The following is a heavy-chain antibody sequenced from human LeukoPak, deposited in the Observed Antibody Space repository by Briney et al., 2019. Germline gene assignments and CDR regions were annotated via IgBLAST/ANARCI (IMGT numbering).Heavy chain of an antibody. CDR3: AKAPSPYDSSGYYYNNWFDP. V-gene: IGHV3-30*02. CDR1: GFTFSSYG. Sequence: PGGSLRLSCAASGFTFSSYGMHWVRQAPGKGLEWVAFIRYDGSNKYYADSVKGRFTISRDNSKNTLYLQMNSPRAEDTAVYYCAKAPSPYDSSGYYYNNWFDPWGQGTPVTVSS. J-gene: IGHJ5*02. CDR2: IRYDGSNK. D-gene: IGHD3-22*01.